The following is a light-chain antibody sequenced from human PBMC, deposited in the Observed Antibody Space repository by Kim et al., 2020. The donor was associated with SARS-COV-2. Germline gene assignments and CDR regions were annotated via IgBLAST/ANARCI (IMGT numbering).Light chain of an antibody. CDR2: RAS. V-gene: IGKV1-39*01. CDR3: QQSYTTPRS. Sequence: ASIGDRVTITGRASQTISNFLNWFQQKPGKAPKLLIYRASSLQSGVPSRFSGSGSGTQFTLTISSLQFEDFATYYCQQSYTTPRSFGQGTKLEI. CDR1: QTISNF. J-gene: IGKJ2*04.